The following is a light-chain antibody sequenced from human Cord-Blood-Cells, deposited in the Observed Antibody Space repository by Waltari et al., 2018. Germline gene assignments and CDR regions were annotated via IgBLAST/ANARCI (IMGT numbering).Light chain of an antibody. J-gene: IGLJ3*02. CDR2: DDK. CDR1: SGSIASNY. V-gene: IGLV6-57*03. Sequence: NFMLTQPHSVSESPGKTVTISCTRSSGSIASNYVQWYQQRPGTAPTTVVDDDKQRPPGVPGRFSGSIDSSSHSASLTLSGPKTEDEADYDGQSYDSSNQGFGGGTKLTVL. CDR3: QSYDSSNQG.